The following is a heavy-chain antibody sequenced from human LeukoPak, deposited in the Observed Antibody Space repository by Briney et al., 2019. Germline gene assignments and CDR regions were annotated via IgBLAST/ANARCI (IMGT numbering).Heavy chain of an antibody. Sequence: PSETLSLTCAVYGGSFSGYYWSWIRQPPGKGLEWIGEINHSGSTNYNPSLKSRVTISVDTSKNQFSLKLSSVTAADTAVYYCAYSYGWYYYGMDVWGQGTTVTVSS. V-gene: IGHV4-34*01. CDR3: AYSYGWYYYGMDV. J-gene: IGHJ6*02. D-gene: IGHD5-18*01. CDR2: INHSGST. CDR1: GGSFSGYY.